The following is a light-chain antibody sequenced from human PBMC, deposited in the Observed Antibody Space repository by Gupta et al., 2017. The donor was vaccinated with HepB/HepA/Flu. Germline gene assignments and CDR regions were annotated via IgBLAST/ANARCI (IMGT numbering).Light chain of an antibody. J-gene: IGLJ1*01. CDR3: SSYTSSNTYV. CDR2: DVS. V-gene: IGLV2-14*03. CDR1: SSDVGFYHY. Sequence: QSAPTHPASVSGSPGQAITISCTGTSSDVGFYHYSSWYQQHPGKAPKLMIYDVSHRPSGVSNRFSGSKSGNTASLTFSGLQAEDEADYYCSSYTSSNTYVFGTGTKVTVL.